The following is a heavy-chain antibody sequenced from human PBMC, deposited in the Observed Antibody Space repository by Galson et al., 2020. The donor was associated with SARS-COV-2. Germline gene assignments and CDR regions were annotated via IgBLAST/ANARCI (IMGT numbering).Heavy chain of an antibody. V-gene: IGHV4-34*01. CDR3: ATFGPRGLFD. Sequence: SETLSLTCAVYSGSFSGYYWSWIRQPPGKGLEWLGEINHSGNTNYNPSLKSRVTISVDTSKNRFSLKLSSVTAADTAVYYCATFGPRGLFD. CDR1: SGSFSGYY. J-gene: IGHJ4*01. CDR2: INHSGNT. D-gene: IGHD3-16*01.